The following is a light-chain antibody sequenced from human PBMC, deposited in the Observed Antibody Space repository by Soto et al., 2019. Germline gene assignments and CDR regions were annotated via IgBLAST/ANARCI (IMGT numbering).Light chain of an antibody. CDR1: QGISND. Sequence: QMTQSPSTTSESVGGRGTITCRASQGISNDLGWYQQKPGKAPKLLIYAASTLQSGVPSRFSGSGSGTDFTLTISSLQPEDFATYFCQQSHNTPRTFGKGTKVDIK. CDR2: AAS. J-gene: IGKJ1*01. V-gene: IGKV1-39*01. CDR3: QQSHNTPRT.